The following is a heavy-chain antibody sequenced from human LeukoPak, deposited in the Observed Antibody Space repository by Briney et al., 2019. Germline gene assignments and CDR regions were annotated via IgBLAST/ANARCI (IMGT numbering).Heavy chain of an antibody. D-gene: IGHD3-10*01. Sequence: ASVKVSCKTSGYIFTGYNIHWVRQAPGQGLEWMGWINANTGGTNYAQDFQGRVTMTRDTYVTTAYMELRSLRSDDTAVYFCARERESGRCEAFDLWGQGTMVTVSS. CDR3: ARERESGRCEAFDL. CDR2: INANTGGT. CDR1: GYIFTGYN. V-gene: IGHV1-2*02. J-gene: IGHJ3*01.